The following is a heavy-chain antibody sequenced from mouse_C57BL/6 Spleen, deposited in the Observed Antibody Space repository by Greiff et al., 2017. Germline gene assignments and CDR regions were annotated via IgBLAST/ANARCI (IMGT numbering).Heavy chain of an antibody. CDR1: GYTFTSYW. D-gene: IGHD4-1*01. Sequence: QVQLQQPGAELVRPGTSVKLSCKASGYTFTSYWMHWVKQRPGQGLEWIGVIDPSDSYTNYNQKFKGKATLTVDTSSSTAYMQLSSLTSEDSAVYYCARGEAPPGKGTGTCAYWGQGTLVTVSA. V-gene: IGHV1-59*01. CDR2: IDPSDSYT. CDR3: ARGEAPPGKGTGTCAY. J-gene: IGHJ3*01.